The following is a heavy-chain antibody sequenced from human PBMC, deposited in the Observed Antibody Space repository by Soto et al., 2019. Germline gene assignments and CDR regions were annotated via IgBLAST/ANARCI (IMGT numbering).Heavy chain of an antibody. J-gene: IGHJ5*02. V-gene: IGHV3-21*06. CDR1: GFTFRSYS. Sequence: VGSLRLSCAASGFTFRSYSINWVRQAPGKGLEWVSSISGSGSDIYYAESVKGRFTISRDNAKNSLYLQMNSLRAEDTAVYYCARAGDYDYIWGSYRADWFDPWGQGTLVTVSS. CDR2: ISGSGSDI. CDR3: ARAGDYDYIWGSYRADWFDP. D-gene: IGHD3-16*02.